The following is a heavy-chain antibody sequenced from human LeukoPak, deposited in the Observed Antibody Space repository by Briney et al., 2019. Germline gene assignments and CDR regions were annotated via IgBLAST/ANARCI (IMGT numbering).Heavy chain of an antibody. CDR1: GGTFSSYA. V-gene: IGHV1-69*05. CDR2: IIPIFGTA. CDR3: ARGVSPSYDILTGYYYYYYYMDV. J-gene: IGHJ6*03. Sequence: SVKVSCKASGGTFSSYAISWVRQAPGQGLEWMGGIIPIFGTANYAQKSQGRVTITTDESTSTAYMELSSLRSEDTAVYYCARGVSPSYDILTGYYYYYYYMDVWGKGTTVTVSS. D-gene: IGHD3-9*01.